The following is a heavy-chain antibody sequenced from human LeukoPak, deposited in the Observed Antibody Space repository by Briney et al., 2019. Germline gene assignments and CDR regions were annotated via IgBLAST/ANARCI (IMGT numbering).Heavy chain of an antibody. CDR1: GGTFSSYA. D-gene: IGHD1-26*01. CDR3: AIARSWDALGY. CDR2: INPSGGST. Sequence: ASVKVSCKASGGTFSSYAISWVRQAPGQGLEWMGIINPSGGSTSYAQKFQGRVTMTRDTSTSTVYMELSSLRSEDTAVYYCAIARSWDALGYWGQGTLVTVSS. V-gene: IGHV1-46*01. J-gene: IGHJ4*02.